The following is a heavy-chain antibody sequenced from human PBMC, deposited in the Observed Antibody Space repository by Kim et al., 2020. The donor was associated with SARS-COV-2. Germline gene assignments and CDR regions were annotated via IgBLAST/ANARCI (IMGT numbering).Heavy chain of an antibody. D-gene: IGHD6-19*01. CDR1: GGSFSGYY. Sequence: SETLSLTCAVYGGSFSGYYWSWIRQPPGKGLEWIGEINHSGSTNYNPSLKSRVTISVDTSKNQFSLKLSSVTAADTAVYYCATRGQLYSSGWYEAGQGDYWGQGTLVTVSS. CDR3: ATRGQLYSSGWYEAGQGDY. CDR2: INHSGST. J-gene: IGHJ4*02. V-gene: IGHV4-34*01.